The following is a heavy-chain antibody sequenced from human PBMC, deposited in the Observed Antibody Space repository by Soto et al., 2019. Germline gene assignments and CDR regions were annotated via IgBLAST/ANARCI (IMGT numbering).Heavy chain of an antibody. Sequence: SGPTLVNPTETLTLTCTVSGFSLSNARMGVSWIRQPPGKALEWLAHIFSNDEKSYSTSLKSRLTISKDTSKSQVVLTMTNMDPVDTATYYCARMMRYYDSSGYPFFWFDPWGQGTLVTVSS. V-gene: IGHV2-26*01. CDR2: IFSNDEK. J-gene: IGHJ5*02. CDR1: GFSLSNARMG. D-gene: IGHD3-22*01. CDR3: ARMMRYYDSSGYPFFWFDP.